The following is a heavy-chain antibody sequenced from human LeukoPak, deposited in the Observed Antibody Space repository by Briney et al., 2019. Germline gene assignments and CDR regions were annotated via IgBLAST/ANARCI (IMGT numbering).Heavy chain of an antibody. CDR1: GGSISSNY. Sequence: PSETLSLTCTVSGGSISSNYWSWIRQPPGKGLEWIGYIYYSGSTNYNPSLKSRVTISVDTSKNQFSLKLNSVTAADPAVYYCARMIRYYDSSGYVNWFDPWGQGTLVTVSS. J-gene: IGHJ5*02. D-gene: IGHD3-22*01. CDR3: ARMIRYYDSSGYVNWFDP. CDR2: IYYSGST. V-gene: IGHV4-59*01.